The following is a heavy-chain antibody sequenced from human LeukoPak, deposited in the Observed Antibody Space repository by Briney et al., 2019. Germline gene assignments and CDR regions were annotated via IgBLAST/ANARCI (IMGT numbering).Heavy chain of an antibody. CDR1: GGSISSSSYY. CDR3: ARWSGSVTARNYYYYMDV. J-gene: IGHJ6*03. CDR2: IYYSGST. V-gene: IGHV4-39*07. D-gene: IGHD6-6*01. Sequence: SETLSLTCTVSGGSISSSSYYWGWIRQPPGKGLEWIGSIYYSGSTYYDPSLKSRVTISVDTSKNQFSLKLSSVTAADTAVYYCARWSGSVTARNYYYYMDVWGEGTTVTVSS.